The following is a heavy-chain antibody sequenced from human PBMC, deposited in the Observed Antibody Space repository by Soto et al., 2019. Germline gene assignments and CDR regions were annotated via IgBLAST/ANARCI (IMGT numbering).Heavy chain of an antibody. V-gene: IGHV1-18*01. D-gene: IGHD3-3*01. CDR1: GYTFTSYG. CDR3: ARDSPRSSGYYSSLFDP. CDR2: ISAYNGNT. J-gene: IGHJ5*02. Sequence: ASVKVSCKASGYTFTSYGISWVRQAPGQGLEWMGWISAYNGNTNYAQKLQGRVTMTTDTSTSTAYMELRSLRSDDTAVYYCARDSPRSSGYYSSLFDPWGQGTLVTVSS.